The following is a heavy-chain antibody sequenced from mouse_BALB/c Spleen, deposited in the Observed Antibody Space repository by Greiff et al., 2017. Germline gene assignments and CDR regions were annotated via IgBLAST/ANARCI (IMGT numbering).Heavy chain of an antibody. CDR3: AREYGYFAD. Sequence: EVKLMESGGGLVQPGGSLRLSCAPSGFTFTDYYMSWVRQPPGKALEWLGFIRNKANGYTTEYSESVKGRFTISRDNSQSILYLQMNTLRAEDSATYYCAREYGYFADWGQGTLVTVSA. D-gene: IGHD2-2*01. J-gene: IGHJ3*01. CDR1: GFTFTDYY. CDR2: IRNKANGYTT. V-gene: IGHV7-3*02.